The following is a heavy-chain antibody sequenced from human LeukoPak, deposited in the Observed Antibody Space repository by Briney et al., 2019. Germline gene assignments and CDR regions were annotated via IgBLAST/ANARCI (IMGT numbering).Heavy chain of an antibody. CDR1: GFTFSSYA. J-gene: IGHJ4*02. CDR2: ISGTGGSI. Sequence: GGSLRLSCAAFGFTFSSYAMSWVRQAPGKGLEWVSGISGTGGSIYYADSVKGRFTISRDNSKNTLYLQMNSLRAEDTAVYYCAKAAVITGGLYYFDYWGQGTLVTVSS. D-gene: IGHD5-24*01. CDR3: AKAAVITGGLYYFDY. V-gene: IGHV3-23*01.